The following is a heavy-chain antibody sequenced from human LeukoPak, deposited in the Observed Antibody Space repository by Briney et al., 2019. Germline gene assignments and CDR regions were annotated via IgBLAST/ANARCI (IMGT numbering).Heavy chain of an antibody. V-gene: IGHV3-30-3*01. Sequence: GGSLRLSCAASGFTFSSYAMHWVRQAPGKGLEWVAVISYDGSNKYYADSVKGRFTISRDNSKNTLYLQMNSLRAEDTAVCYCARDRLGTGTTGYFHHWGQGTLVTVSS. J-gene: IGHJ1*01. CDR1: GFTFSSYA. CDR2: ISYDGSNK. D-gene: IGHD1-7*01. CDR3: ARDRLGTGTTGYFHH.